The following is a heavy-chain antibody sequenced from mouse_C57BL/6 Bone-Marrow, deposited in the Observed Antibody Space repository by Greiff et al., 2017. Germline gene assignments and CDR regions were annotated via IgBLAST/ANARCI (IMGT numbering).Heavy chain of an antibody. V-gene: IGHV1-54*01. CDR2: LNPGSGGT. Sequence: QVQLQQSGAELVRPGTSVKVSCKASGYAFTNYLIEWVKQRPGQGLEWIGVLNPGSGGTNYNEKFKGKATLTADKSSSTAYMQLSSLTSEDSAVYFCGRRVGREYAMDYGGQGTSVTVSS. CDR3: GRRVGREYAMDY. D-gene: IGHD4-1*01. CDR1: GYAFTNYL. J-gene: IGHJ4*01.